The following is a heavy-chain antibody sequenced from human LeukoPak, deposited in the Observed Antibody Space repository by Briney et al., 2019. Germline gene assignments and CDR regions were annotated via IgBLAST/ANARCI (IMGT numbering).Heavy chain of an antibody. CDR3: ANVAGLELRRTAGYFNY. J-gene: IGHJ4*02. Sequence: PGGSLRLSCVASGFNFSTYSMNWVRQAPGKGLEWVSATSGSGGSTYYADSVKGRFTISRDNSKNTLYVQMNSLRAEDTAVYYCANVAGLELRRTAGYFNYWGQGTLVTVSS. D-gene: IGHD3/OR15-3a*01. CDR1: GFNFSTYS. CDR2: TSGSGGST. V-gene: IGHV3-23*01.